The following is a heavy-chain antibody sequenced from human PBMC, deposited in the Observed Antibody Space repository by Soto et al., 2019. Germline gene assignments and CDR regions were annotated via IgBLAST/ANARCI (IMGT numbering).Heavy chain of an antibody. V-gene: IGHV3-48*01. CDR1: GFTFSSYS. CDR2: ISSGSSTI. D-gene: IGHD2-2*01. J-gene: IGHJ5*02. CDR3: ACYQLLDWFDP. Sequence: GGSLRLSCAASGFTFSSYSMNWVRQAPGKGLEWVSYISSGSSTIYYADSVKGRFTISRGNAKNSLYLQMNSLRAEDTAVYYCACYQLLDWFDPWGQGTLVTVSS.